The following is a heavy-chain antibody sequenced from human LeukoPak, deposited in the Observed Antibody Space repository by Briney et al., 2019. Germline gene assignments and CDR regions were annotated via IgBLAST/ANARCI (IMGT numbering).Heavy chain of an antibody. Sequence: PSETLSLTCAVSGGSISSGGYSWSWIRQPPGKGLEWIGYIYHSGSTYYNPSLKSRVTISVDRSKNQFSLKLSSVTAADTAVYYCARAEYSSSWKPPGYYYGMDVWGQGTTVTVPS. CDR1: GGSISSGGYS. V-gene: IGHV4-30-2*01. CDR3: ARAEYSSSWKPPGYYYGMDV. D-gene: IGHD6-6*01. J-gene: IGHJ6*02. CDR2: IYHSGST.